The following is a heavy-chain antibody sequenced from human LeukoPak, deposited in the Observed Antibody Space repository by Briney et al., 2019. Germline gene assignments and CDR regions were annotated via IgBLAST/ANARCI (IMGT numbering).Heavy chain of an antibody. CDR2: ISGRGGST. CDR3: AKEQGSGWHIFDY. V-gene: IGHV3-23*01. Sequence: GGSLRLSCAASGFTFSNYDMSWVRQAPGKGLEWVSGISGRGGSTFYADSVKGRFTISRDNSKNTLFLQMNSLRVEDTAVYYCAKEQGSGWHIFDYWGQGTRVTVSS. J-gene: IGHJ4*02. CDR1: GFTFSNYD. D-gene: IGHD6-19*01.